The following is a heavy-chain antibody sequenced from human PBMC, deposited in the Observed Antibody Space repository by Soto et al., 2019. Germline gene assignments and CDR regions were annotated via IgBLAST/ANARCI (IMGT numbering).Heavy chain of an antibody. CDR2: IYPGDSDT. CDR1: GYSFTSYW. CDR3: ARRSSSWYNYYYYGMDV. J-gene: IGHJ6*02. D-gene: IGHD6-13*01. Sequence: GDSLKISCKGSGYSFTSYWIGWVRQMPGKGLEWMGIIYPGDSDTRYSPSFQGQVTISADKSISTAYLQWSSLKASDTAMYYCARRSSSWYNYYYYGMDVWRQGTTVTVSS. V-gene: IGHV5-51*01.